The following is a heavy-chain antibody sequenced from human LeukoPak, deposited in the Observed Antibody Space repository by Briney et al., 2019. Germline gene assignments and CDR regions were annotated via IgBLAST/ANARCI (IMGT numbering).Heavy chain of an antibody. V-gene: IGHV4-59*01. CDR1: GGSISSYY. D-gene: IGHD3-16*01. CDR3: AKVGRGDYVWGSYSFDY. Sequence: SETLSLTCTVSGGSISSYYWSWIRQPPGRGLEWSGYISNTGSTNYNPSLESRVTISVDTSKNQFSLKLTSVTAADTAVYYCAKVGRGDYVWGSYSFDYWGQGTLVTVSS. J-gene: IGHJ4*02. CDR2: ISNTGST.